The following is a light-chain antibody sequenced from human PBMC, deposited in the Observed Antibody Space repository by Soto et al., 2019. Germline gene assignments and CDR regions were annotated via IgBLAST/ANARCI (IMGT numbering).Light chain of an antibody. Sequence: EIVLTQSPGTLSLSPGERATLSCRASQSVSSSYLAWYQQSPGQAPRLLVYGASSRATDIPDRFSGSGSGTDFTLTISRLEPEDFAVYYCQQYGSSPPATFGQGTKVDIK. V-gene: IGKV3-20*01. J-gene: IGKJ2*01. CDR1: QSVSSSY. CDR3: QQYGSSPPAT. CDR2: GAS.